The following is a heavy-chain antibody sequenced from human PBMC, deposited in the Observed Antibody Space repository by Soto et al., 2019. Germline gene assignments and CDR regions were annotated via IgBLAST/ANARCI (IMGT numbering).Heavy chain of an antibody. J-gene: IGHJ6*02. CDR3: AKEGHYYDMDV. V-gene: IGHV3-23*04. CDR1: GFTFSNYA. Sequence: EVKLVESGGGLVQPGGSLRVSCVASGFTFSNYAMNWVRQAPGEGLEWVSGIGASGDTTYYADSVKGRFTISRDNSKNTLYLQMSSLRAEDTAVYYCAKEGHYYDMDVWGQGTTVTVSS. CDR2: IGASGDTT.